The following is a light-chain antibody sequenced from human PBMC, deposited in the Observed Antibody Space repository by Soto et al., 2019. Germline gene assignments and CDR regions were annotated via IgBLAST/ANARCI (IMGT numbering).Light chain of an antibody. V-gene: IGKV3-20*01. CDR2: GAS. J-gene: IGKJ3*01. CDR3: QQFGTSSLVT. Sequence: EIVLTQSPGTLSLSPGERATLSCRASQSVSSSYLAWYQQKPGQAPRLLIYGASNRATGIPDRFSGSGSGTDFILTISRVEPEDFAVYYCQQFGTSSLVTFGPGTKVDIK. CDR1: QSVSSSY.